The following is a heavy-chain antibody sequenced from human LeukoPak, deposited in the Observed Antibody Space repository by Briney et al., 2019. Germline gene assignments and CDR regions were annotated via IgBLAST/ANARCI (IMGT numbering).Heavy chain of an antibody. V-gene: IGHV4-59*01. CDR1: GGSISSYY. Sequence: SETLSLTCTVSGGSISSYYWSWIRQPPGKGLEWIGYIYYSGSTNYNPSLKSRVTISVDTSKNQFSLKLSSVTAADTAVYYCARDRVSGQYYFDCWGQGTLVTVSS. D-gene: IGHD6-19*01. CDR3: ARDRVSGQYYFDC. J-gene: IGHJ4*02. CDR2: IYYSGST.